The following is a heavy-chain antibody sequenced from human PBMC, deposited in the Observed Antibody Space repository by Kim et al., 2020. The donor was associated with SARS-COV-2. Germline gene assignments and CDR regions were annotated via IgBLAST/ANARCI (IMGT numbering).Heavy chain of an antibody. D-gene: IGHD3-10*01. CDR3: ARELYYYGSGSYYNDYYYYGMDV. J-gene: IGHJ6*02. Sequence: SVKVSCKASGGTFSSYAISWVRQAPGQGLEWMGGIIPIFGTANYAQKFQGRVTITADESTSTAYMELSSLRSEDTAVYYCARELYYYGSGSYYNDYYYYGMDVWGQGTTVTVSS. V-gene: IGHV1-69*13. CDR2: IIPIFGTA. CDR1: GGTFSSYA.